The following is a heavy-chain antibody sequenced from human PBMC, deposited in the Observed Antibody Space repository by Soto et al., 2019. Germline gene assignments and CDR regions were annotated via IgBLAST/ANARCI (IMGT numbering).Heavy chain of an antibody. CDR1: GFTFSSYS. D-gene: IGHD6-13*01. CDR3: ARDHQPSGSSSGYQQWLANEDYYYGMDV. J-gene: IGHJ6*02. V-gene: IGHV3-21*04. Sequence: EVQLVESGGGLVKPGGSLRLSCAASGFTFSSYSMNWVHQAPVKGLEWVSSISSSSSYIYYADSVKGRFTISRDNAKNSQYLKLNSLRAEDTAVYYCARDHQPSGSSSGYQQWLANEDYYYGMDVWGQGTTVTVSS. CDR2: ISSSSSYI.